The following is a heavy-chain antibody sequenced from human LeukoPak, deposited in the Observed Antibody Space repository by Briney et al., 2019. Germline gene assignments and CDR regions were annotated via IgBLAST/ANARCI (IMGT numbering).Heavy chain of an antibody. CDR3: ARDLNSWLKTDS. D-gene: IGHD5-12*01. CDR2: ISAYNGDT. V-gene: IGHV1-18*01. J-gene: IGHJ4*02. Sequence: ASVEVSCKASGYTFTNYGLSWVRQAPGQGLEWMGWISAYNGDTQYPKKFQGRVTMTRDTSTNTAYMELRSLRSDDTAVYYCARDLNSWLKTDSWGQGTLVTVS. CDR1: GYTFTNYG.